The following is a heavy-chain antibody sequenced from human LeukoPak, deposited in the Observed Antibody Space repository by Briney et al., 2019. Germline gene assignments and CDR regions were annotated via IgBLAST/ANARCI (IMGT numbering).Heavy chain of an antibody. J-gene: IGHJ4*02. CDR1: GGSISSYY. D-gene: IGHD3-10*01. CDR3: VGYGSGRPEYYFDY. Sequence: QTSETLSLTCTVSGGSISSYYWSWIRQPPGKGLEWIGYIYYSGSTNYNPSLKSRVTISVDTSKNQFSLKLSSVTAADTAVYYCVGYGSGRPEYYFDYWGQGTLVTVSS. CDR2: IYYSGST. V-gene: IGHV4-59*12.